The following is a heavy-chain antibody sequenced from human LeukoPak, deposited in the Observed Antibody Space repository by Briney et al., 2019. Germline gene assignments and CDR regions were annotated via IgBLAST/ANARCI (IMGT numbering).Heavy chain of an antibody. D-gene: IGHD3-22*01. V-gene: IGHV4-61*02. CDR1: GGSVSSGNYY. CDR3: AAMIGYFDY. CDR2: MYTSGST. J-gene: IGHJ4*02. Sequence: SETLSLTCTVSGGSVSSGNYYWSWIRRPAGKVLEWIGRMYTSGSTNYNPSLKSRVSISRDTSKNQFSLNLNSVTAADTAVYYCAAMIGYFDYWGQGTLVTVSS.